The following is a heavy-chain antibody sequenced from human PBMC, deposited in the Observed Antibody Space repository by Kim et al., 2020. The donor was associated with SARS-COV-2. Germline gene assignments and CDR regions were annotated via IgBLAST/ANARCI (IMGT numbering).Heavy chain of an antibody. J-gene: IGHJ4*02. V-gene: IGHV4-31*02. CDR3: ARGHWDVIAANAKTFEY. Sequence: LKSRLTISVDTSKNQFSLDLSSVTAADTAVYYCARGHWDVIAANAKTFEYWGQGILVTVSS. D-gene: IGHD6-6*01.